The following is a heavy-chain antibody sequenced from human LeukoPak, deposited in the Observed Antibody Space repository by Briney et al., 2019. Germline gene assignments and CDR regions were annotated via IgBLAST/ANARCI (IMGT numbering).Heavy chain of an antibody. D-gene: IGHD3-9*01. CDR1: GGSMSSSSYY. Sequence: PSETLSLTCGVSGGSMSSSSYYWGWIRQPPGKGLEWIGSIYYSGSTNYNPSLKSRVTISVDTSKNQFSLKLSSVTAADTAVYYCARGRYSAGDNWFDPWGQGTLVTVSS. CDR2: IYYSGST. CDR3: ARGRYSAGDNWFDP. J-gene: IGHJ5*02. V-gene: IGHV4-39*07.